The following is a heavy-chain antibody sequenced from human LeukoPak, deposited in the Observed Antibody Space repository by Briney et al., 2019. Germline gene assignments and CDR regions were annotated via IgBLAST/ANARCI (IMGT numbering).Heavy chain of an antibody. Sequence: GGSLRLSCAASGFTFSSYAMHWVRQAPGKGLEWVAVISYDGSNKYYADSVKGRFTISRDNSKNTLYLQMNSLRAEDTAVYYCARGPIPDYWGQGTLVTVSS. D-gene: IGHD2-2*02. V-gene: IGHV3-30*04. CDR3: ARGPIPDY. CDR1: GFTFSSYA. J-gene: IGHJ4*02. CDR2: ISYDGSNK.